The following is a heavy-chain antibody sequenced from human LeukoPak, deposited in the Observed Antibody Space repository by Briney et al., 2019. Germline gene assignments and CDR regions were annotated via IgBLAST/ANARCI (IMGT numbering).Heavy chain of an antibody. Sequence: SQTLSLTCTVSGGSISSGSYYWSWIRQPAGKGLEWIGRIYTSGSTNYNPSLKSRVTISVDTSKDQFSLKLSSVTAADTAVYYCARVTGYVIEDYFDYWGQGTLVTVSS. CDR1: GGSISSGSYY. D-gene: IGHD3-22*01. V-gene: IGHV4-61*02. J-gene: IGHJ4*02. CDR2: IYTSGST. CDR3: ARVTGYVIEDYFDY.